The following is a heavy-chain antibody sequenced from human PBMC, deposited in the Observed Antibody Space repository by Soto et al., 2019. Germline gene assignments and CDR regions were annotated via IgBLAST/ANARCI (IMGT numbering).Heavy chain of an antibody. J-gene: IGHJ4*02. CDR3: ARATGADKEDY. Sequence: VQLVESGGGLVQPGGSLRLSCSASGFIFSSYWMSWLRQAPGKGLEWVASMNEYGSERYYVDSVKGRFTNSRDKAMNSRYLQMTRLRAEDTAVYYCARATGADKEDYWGQGTLVTVSS. D-gene: IGHD3-10*01. CDR1: GFIFSSYW. V-gene: IGHV3-7*04. CDR2: MNEYGSER.